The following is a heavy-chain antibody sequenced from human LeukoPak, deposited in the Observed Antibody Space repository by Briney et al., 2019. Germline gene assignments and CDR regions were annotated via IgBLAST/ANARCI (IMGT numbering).Heavy chain of an antibody. CDR2: ISGYSGRA. J-gene: IGHJ4*02. CDR1: GFTFIEYG. CDR3: ARDFGGHKVGSIAASGTTMDY. Sequence: ASVRVSCKSSGFTFIEYGVHWVRQAPGQGLEWMGWISGYSGRAHFPQNVQGRVTMTTEPSTNTAFLDIKSLRSDDTAVYYCARDFGGHKVGSIAASGTTMDYWGQGTLITVSS. V-gene: IGHV1-18*01. D-gene: IGHD6-13*01.